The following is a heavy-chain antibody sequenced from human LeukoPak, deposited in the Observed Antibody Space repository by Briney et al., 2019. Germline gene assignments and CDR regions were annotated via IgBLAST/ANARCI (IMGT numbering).Heavy chain of an antibody. V-gene: IGHV1-46*01. CDR3: ARDGVAAATFHWFDP. J-gene: IGHJ5*02. CDR2: INPSGGTT. CDR1: GYTFTSHY. D-gene: IGHD2-2*01. Sequence: EASVKVSCKASGYTFTSHYMHWVRQAPGQGLEWMGIINPSGGTTRYAQNFQGRVTMTRDTSTSTVYMELSSLRFEDTAVYYCARDGVAAATFHWFDPWGQGTLVTVSS.